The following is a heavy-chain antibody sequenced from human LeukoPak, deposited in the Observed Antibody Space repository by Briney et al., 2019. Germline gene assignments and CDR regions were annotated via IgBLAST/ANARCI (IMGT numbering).Heavy chain of an antibody. D-gene: IGHD6-6*01. Sequence: SETLSLTCTVSGGSLSSSSYYWGWIRQPPGKGLEWIGSIYYSGSTYYNPSLKSRVTISVDTSKNQFSLKLSSLTAADTAVYYCARDKKYSSSSGIVYYYYYMDVWGKGTTVTVSS. V-gene: IGHV4-39*07. CDR1: GGSLSSSSYY. J-gene: IGHJ6*03. CDR2: IYYSGST. CDR3: ARDKKYSSSSGIVYYYYYMDV.